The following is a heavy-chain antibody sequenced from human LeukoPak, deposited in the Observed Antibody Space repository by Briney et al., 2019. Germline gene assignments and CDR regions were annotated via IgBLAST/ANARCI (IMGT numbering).Heavy chain of an antibody. CDR3: ARDRVLSPSMVRDTFYGMDV. CDR2: IFYSGST. J-gene: IGHJ6*02. Sequence: PSETLSLTCTVSGGSIRSGDYYWSWVRQHPGEGLEWIGFIFYSGSTSYNPSLKSRVTMSVDTSKNQFSLNLRSVTAADTAVYYCARDRVLSPSMVRDTFYGMDVWGQGTTVTVSS. V-gene: IGHV4-31*03. CDR1: GGSIRSGDYY. D-gene: IGHD3-10*01.